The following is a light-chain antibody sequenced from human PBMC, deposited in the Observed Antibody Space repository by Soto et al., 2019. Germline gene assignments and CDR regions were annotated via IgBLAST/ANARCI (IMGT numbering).Light chain of an antibody. CDR1: LSLLHPNGNTF. Sequence: DVVLTQSPVTLAVTPGEPASISCRSSLSLLHPNGNTFLLWYFQKPGQSPQLLMYFASKRASGVPDRFSGSGAGTDYTLKISSLEAEDAGIYYCMQSLPSPPTFGGGTKVDMK. CDR3: MQSLPSPPT. V-gene: IGKV2-28*01. J-gene: IGKJ4*01. CDR2: FAS.